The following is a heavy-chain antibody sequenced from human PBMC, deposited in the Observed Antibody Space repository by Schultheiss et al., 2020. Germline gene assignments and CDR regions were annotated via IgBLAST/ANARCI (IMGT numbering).Heavy chain of an antibody. Sequence: GESLKISCAASGFTVSSNYMSWVRQAPGKGLEWVSVIYSCGSTYYADSVKGRFTISRDNSKNSLYLQMNSLRAEDTALYYCAKDGRLRALTNDAFDIWGQGTMVTVSS. CDR2: IYSCGST. CDR3: AKDGRLRALTNDAFDI. CDR1: GFTVSSNY. D-gene: IGHD5-12*01. J-gene: IGHJ3*02. V-gene: IGHV3-53*05.